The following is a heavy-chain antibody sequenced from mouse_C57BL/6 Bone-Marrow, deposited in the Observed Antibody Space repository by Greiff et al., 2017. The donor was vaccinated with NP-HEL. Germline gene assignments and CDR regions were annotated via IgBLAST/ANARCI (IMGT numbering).Heavy chain of an antibody. J-gene: IGHJ4*01. CDR3: ARRTGKDYYYAMDY. CDR2: ISSGSSTI. V-gene: IGHV5-17*01. D-gene: IGHD4-1*01. Sequence: EVKVVESGGGLVKPGGSLKLSCAASGFTFSDYGMHWVRQAPEKGLEWVAYISSGSSTIYYADTVKGRFTISRDNAKNTLFLQMTSLRSEDTAMYYCARRTGKDYYYAMDYWGQGTSVTVSS. CDR1: GFTFSDYG.